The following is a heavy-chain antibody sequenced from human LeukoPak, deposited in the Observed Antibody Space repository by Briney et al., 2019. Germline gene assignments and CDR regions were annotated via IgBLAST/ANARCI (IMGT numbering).Heavy chain of an antibody. V-gene: IGHV4-34*01. J-gene: IGHJ4*02. CDR1: GGSFSGYY. CDR3: ARDRGSYPYYFDY. Sequence: MASETLSLTCAVYGGSFSGYYWSWIRQPPGKGLEWIGEINHSGSTNYNPSLKSRVTISVDTSKNQFSLKLSSVTAADTAVYYCARDRGSYPYYFDYWGQGTLVTVSS. CDR2: INHSGST. D-gene: IGHD3-16*01.